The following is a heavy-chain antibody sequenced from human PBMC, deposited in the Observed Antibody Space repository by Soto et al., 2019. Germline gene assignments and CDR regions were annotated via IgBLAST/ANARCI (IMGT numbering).Heavy chain of an antibody. CDR1: GGTFSSYA. D-gene: IGHD5-12*01. Sequence: ASVKVSCKASGGTFSSYAISWVRQAPGQGLEWMGGIIPIFGTANYAQKFQGRVTITADESTSTAYMELSSLRSEDTAVYYCARALSGLNWFDPWGQGTLVTVSS. CDR3: ARALSGLNWFDP. V-gene: IGHV1-69*13. J-gene: IGHJ5*02. CDR2: IIPIFGTA.